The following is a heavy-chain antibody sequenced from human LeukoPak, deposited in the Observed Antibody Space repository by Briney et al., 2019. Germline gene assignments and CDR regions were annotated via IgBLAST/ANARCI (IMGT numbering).Heavy chain of an antibody. J-gene: IGHJ3*02. V-gene: IGHV1-2*02. CDR3: TRDISGWSDAFDI. CDR1: GYTFTAYY. Sequence: ASVKVSCKASGYTFTAYYIHWVRRAPGEGLEWMGWINPNSGDTKYAQRFQGRVTMTRDTSISTAYMELSRLRSDDTAMYHCTRDISGWSDAFDIWGQGTMVTVSS. D-gene: IGHD6-19*01. CDR2: INPNSGDT.